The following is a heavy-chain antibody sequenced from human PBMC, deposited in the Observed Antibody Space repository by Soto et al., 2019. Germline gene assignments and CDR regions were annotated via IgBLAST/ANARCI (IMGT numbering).Heavy chain of an antibody. V-gene: IGHV3-49*04. J-gene: IGHJ4*01. CDR1: GFTFSEYA. Sequence: SLRLSCSGSGFTFSEYALNWVRQAPGKGLEWVGFIRSKAYGETPEYAASVKGRFTISRDDYRSIAYLQMSSLETEDTAVYYCTRSGTIGPNYYCDNRGRQSRVT. D-gene: IGHD1-1*01. CDR2: IRSKAYGETP. CDR3: TRSGTIGPNYYCDN.